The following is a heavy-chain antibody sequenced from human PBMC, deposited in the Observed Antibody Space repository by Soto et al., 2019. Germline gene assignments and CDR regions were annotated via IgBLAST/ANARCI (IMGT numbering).Heavy chain of an antibody. CDR2: IGGTGSDT. Sequence: QFLESGGGLVQPGGSLRVHCVASGFTFGDYAMSWVRQAPGKGLEWVSSIGGTGSDTYYAASVKGRFTISRDNSKRTLYLQMNNLRVDDTAIYYCAKDAVPYNGKWDWFDTWGQGTLVTVSS. J-gene: IGHJ5*02. V-gene: IGHV3-23*01. CDR3: AKDAVPYNGKWDWFDT. D-gene: IGHD1-20*01. CDR1: GFTFGDYA.